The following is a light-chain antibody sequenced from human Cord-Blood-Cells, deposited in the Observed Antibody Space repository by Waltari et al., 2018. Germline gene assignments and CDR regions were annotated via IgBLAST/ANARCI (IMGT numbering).Light chain of an antibody. CDR3: MIWHSSAWV. CDR2: YKSDSDK. CDR1: SGINVGTYR. Sequence: AVLTQPASLSASPGASAILTCPLRSGINVGTYRIYWYQQKPGSPPQYLLGYKSDSDKQQGSGVPSRFSGSKDASANAGILLISGLQSEDEADYYCMIWHSSAWVFGGGTKLTVL. V-gene: IGLV5-45*01. J-gene: IGLJ3*02.